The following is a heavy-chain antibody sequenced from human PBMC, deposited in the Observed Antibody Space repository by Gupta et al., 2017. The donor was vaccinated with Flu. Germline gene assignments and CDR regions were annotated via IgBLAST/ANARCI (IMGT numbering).Heavy chain of an antibody. V-gene: IGHV3-23*01. CDR1: GSRFNDYG. Sequence: EAQLLGSGGGVAQPGGAMSPCCATAGSRFNDYGMSWVRQAPGKGLKWVSCISDSGDAFYADSVRGRFTVSRDNAKNTLFLHLNSLRVEDAAVYYCAKKDAGRYFAWSVAFDSWGPGTLVTVSS. CDR3: AKKDAGRYFAWSVAFDS. D-gene: IGHD3-9*01. CDR2: ISDSGDA. J-gene: IGHJ4*02.